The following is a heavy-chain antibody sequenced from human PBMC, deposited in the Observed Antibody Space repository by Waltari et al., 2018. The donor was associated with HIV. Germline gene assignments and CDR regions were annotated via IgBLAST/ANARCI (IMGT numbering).Heavy chain of an antibody. CDR3: ARDLVVLRYFDWLSTYFDY. J-gene: IGHJ4*02. CDR1: GFTFSSYW. CDR2: IKSDGTIT. V-gene: IGHV3-74*01. Sequence: EVQLVESGGGLVQPGGSPRLSCAASGFTFSSYWMHWVRQAPGKGLVWVSRIKSDGTITTYADSVKGRFTISRDNAKNTLFLQMNSLRAEDTAIYYCARDLVVLRYFDWLSTYFDYWGQGTLVTVSS. D-gene: IGHD3-9*01.